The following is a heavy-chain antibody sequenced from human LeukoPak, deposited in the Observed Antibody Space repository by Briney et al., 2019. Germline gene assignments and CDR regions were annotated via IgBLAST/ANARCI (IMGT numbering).Heavy chain of an antibody. Sequence: ASVKVSCKASGGTFSSYAISWVRQAPGQGLEWMGWISAYNGNTNYAQKLQGRVTMTTDTSTSTAYMELRSLRSDDTAVYYCARDLDQYSGRYGGFGHDFWGQGTLVTVSS. CDR2: ISAYNGNT. CDR3: ARDLDQYSGRYGGFGHDF. D-gene: IGHD1-26*01. CDR1: GGTFSSYA. V-gene: IGHV1-18*01. J-gene: IGHJ4*02.